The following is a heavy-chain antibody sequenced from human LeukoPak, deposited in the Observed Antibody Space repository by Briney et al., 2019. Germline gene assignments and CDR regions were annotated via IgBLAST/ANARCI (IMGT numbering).Heavy chain of an antibody. CDR3: AKAGSPGRPYYYYMDV. V-gene: IGHV3-30*18. D-gene: IGHD6-13*01. CDR2: ISYDGSNK. J-gene: IGHJ6*03. Sequence: PGGSLRLSCATSGFTFSSYGMHWVRQAPGKGLEWVAVISYDGSNKYYADSVKGRFTISRDNSKNTLYLQMNSLRAEDTAVYYCAKAGSPGRPYYYYMDVWGKGTTVAVSS. CDR1: GFTFSSYG.